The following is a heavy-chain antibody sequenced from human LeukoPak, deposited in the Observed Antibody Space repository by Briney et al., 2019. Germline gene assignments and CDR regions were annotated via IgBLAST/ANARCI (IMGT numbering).Heavy chain of an antibody. Sequence: GGSLRLSCAASRISDYTIWVRQAPGTGLEWVSVTYTGDNTYYANSVKGRFTISRDNSQRMLYLQMNSLRAEDTSVYYCASSTSTPGGFDFWGQGTLVTVSS. CDR3: ASSTSTPGGFDF. D-gene: IGHD2-2*01. V-gene: IGHV3-66*01. J-gene: IGHJ4*02. CDR2: TYTGDNT. CDR1: RISDY.